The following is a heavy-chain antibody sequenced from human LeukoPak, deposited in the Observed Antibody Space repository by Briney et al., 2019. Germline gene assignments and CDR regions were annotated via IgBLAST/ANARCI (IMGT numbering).Heavy chain of an antibody. D-gene: IGHD3-16*01. V-gene: IGHV1-69*13. CDR2: IIPIFGSA. Sequence: SVKVSCKASGGTFSRFTISWVRQAPGQGLEWMGGIIPIFGSANYAQKFQDRVTIIADESTNTAYMELSSLRAEDTAVYYCARDQGETDPEYDYVWGSYGFIFDYWGQGTLVTVSS. CDR1: GGTFSRFT. CDR3: ARDQGETDPEYDYVWGSYGFIFDY. J-gene: IGHJ4*02.